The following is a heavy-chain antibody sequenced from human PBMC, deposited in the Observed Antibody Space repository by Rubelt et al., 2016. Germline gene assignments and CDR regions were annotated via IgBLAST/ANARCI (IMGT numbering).Heavy chain of an antibody. J-gene: IGHJ4*02. Sequence: GGIYYSGSTYYNPSLKSRVTISVDTSKNQFSLKLSSVTAADTAVYYCARGDSSSHPFDYWGQGTLVTVSS. D-gene: IGHD6-6*01. V-gene: IGHV4-39*07. CDR3: ARGDSSSHPFDY. CDR2: IYYSGST.